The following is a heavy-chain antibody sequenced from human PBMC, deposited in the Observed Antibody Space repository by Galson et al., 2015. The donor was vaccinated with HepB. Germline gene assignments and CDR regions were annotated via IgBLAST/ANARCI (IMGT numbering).Heavy chain of an antibody. J-gene: IGHJ6*03. CDR1: GYTFTDYV. CDR3: ARSPLRFLDGLPYYDYYYMNV. D-gene: IGHD3-3*01. CDR2: MNTNTGKP. Sequence: SVKVSCKASGYTFTDYVVNWVRQAPGQGLEWMGWMNTNTGKPTYAPGFAGRFVFSLDTSVTTAYLQISSLETDDTAVYYCARSPLRFLDGLPYYDYYYMNVWGEGTTVTVSS. V-gene: IGHV7-4-1*02.